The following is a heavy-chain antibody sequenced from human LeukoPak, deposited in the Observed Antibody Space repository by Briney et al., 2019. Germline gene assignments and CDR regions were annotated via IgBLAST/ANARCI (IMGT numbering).Heavy chain of an antibody. J-gene: IGHJ4*02. CDR1: GGSFSGYY. Sequence: PSETLSLTCAVYGGSFSGYYWSWIRQPAGKGLEWIGEINHSGSTNYNPSLKSRVTISVDTSKNQFSLKLSSVTAADTAVYYCARMGPSCDIDYWGQGTLVTVSS. CDR2: INHSGST. CDR3: ARMGPSCDIDY. V-gene: IGHV4-34*01.